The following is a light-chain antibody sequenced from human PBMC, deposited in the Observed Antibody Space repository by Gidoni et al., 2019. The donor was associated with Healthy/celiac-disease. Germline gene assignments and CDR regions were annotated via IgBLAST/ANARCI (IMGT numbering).Light chain of an antibody. V-gene: IGKV1-39*01. CDR1: QSISSY. CDR2: AAS. CDR3: QQSNVTWP. J-gene: IGKJ1*01. Sequence: DIQMTQSPSSLSASVGDRVTITCRASQSISSYLNWYQQKPGKAPKLLIYAASSLQSGVPSRFSGIESGTVFTLTISVRQPENFATYYCQQSNVTWPFGQGPRWKSN.